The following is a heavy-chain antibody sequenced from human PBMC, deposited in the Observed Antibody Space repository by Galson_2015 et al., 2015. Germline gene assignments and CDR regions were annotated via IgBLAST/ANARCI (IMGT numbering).Heavy chain of an antibody. V-gene: IGHV3-30-3*01. D-gene: IGHD6-19*01. CDR2: ISYDGSNK. CDR3: ATDREAKNRIVVAGQPKDY. J-gene: IGHJ4*02. CDR1: GFTFSTYT. Sequence: SLRLSCAASGFTFSTYTMDWVRQAPGKGLEWVAVISYDGSNKNYADSVKGRFTISRDNSKNTLYLQMNSLRAEDTAAYYCATDREAKNRIVVAGQPKDYWGQGTLVTVSS.